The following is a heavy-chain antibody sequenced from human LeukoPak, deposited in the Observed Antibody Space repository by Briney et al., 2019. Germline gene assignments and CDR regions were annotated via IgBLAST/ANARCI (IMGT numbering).Heavy chain of an antibody. CDR3: ARSLTRGYYYDSSGYYNWFDP. J-gene: IGHJ5*02. V-gene: IGHV1-69*02. D-gene: IGHD3-22*01. Sequence: GASVKVSCKASGGTFSSYTISWVRQAPGQGLEWIGRIIPILGIANYAQKFQGRVTITADKSTSTAYMELSSLRSEDTAVYYCARSLTRGYYYDSSGYYNWFDPWGQGTLVTVSS. CDR1: GGTFSSYT. CDR2: IIPILGIA.